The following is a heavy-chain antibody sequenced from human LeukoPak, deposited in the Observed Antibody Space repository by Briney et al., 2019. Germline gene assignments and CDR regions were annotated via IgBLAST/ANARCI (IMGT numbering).Heavy chain of an antibody. Sequence: GGSLRLSCAASGFTFSSYEMNWVRQAPGKGLEWVSYISSSGSTIYYADSVKGRFTISRDNAKNSLYLQMNSLRAEDTAVYYCARQGMPRGRDYWGQGTLVTVSS. D-gene: IGHD3-10*01. CDR3: ARQGMPRGRDY. V-gene: IGHV3-48*03. J-gene: IGHJ4*02. CDR1: GFTFSSYE. CDR2: ISSSGSTI.